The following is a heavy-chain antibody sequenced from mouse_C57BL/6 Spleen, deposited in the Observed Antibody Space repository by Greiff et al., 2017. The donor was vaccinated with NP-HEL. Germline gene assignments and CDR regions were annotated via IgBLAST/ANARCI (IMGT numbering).Heavy chain of an antibody. CDR2: IWSGGST. V-gene: IGHV2-2*01. D-gene: IGHD2-4*01. J-gene: IGHJ1*03. CDR3: ARNGGLDWYFDV. Sequence: QVQLKESGPGLVQPSQCLSITCTVSGFSLTSYGVHWVRQSPGKGLEWLGVIWSGGSTDYNAAFISRLSISKDNSKSQVFFKMNSLQADDTAIYYCARNGGLDWYFDVWGTGTTVTVSS. CDR1: GFSLTSYG.